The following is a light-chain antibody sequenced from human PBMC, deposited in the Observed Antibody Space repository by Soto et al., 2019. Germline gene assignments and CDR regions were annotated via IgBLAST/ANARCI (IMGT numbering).Light chain of an antibody. V-gene: IGKV1-5*03. Sequence: IRLTQSPSTQASPVVDRATITFLASQSISGWLAWYQQKPGRAPKFVIYGASSLESGVPSRFSGSGSGTEFTLTISGLQPEDFATYYCQQYKSYPSTFGQGTKVDIK. CDR1: QSISGW. CDR3: QQYKSYPST. J-gene: IGKJ1*01. CDR2: GAS.